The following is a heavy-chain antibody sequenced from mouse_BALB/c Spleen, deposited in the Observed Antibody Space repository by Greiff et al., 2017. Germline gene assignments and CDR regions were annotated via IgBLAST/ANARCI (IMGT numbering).Heavy chain of an antibody. J-gene: IGHJ3*01. CDR1: GFSLTGYG. Sequence: VQLQESGPGLVAPSQSLSITCTVSGFSLTGYGVNWVRQPPGKGLEWLGMIWGDGSTDYNSALKSRLSISKDNSKSQVFLKMNSLQTDDTARYYCAREGYGNYDLFAYWGQGTLVTVSA. V-gene: IGHV2-6-7*01. CDR3: AREGYGNYDLFAY. D-gene: IGHD2-1*01. CDR2: IWGDGST.